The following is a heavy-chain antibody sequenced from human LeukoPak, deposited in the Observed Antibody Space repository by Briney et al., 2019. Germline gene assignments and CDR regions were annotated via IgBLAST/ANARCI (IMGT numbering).Heavy chain of an antibody. CDR3: ATHTISGVVTYASLI. CDR2: FDPEDGET. D-gene: IGHD3-3*01. J-gene: IGHJ3*02. V-gene: IGHV1-24*01. Sequence: ASVKVSCKLSGYTGIELSMHWVRQAPGKGLEWMGGFDPEDGETKYAQKFQGRVTMTEDTSTGTAYMELSRLTSEDTAVYYCATHTISGVVTYASLIWGRGTLVTVSS. CDR1: GYTGIELS.